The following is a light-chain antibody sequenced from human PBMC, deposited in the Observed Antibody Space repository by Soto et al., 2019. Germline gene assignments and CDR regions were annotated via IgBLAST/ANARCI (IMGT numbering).Light chain of an antibody. Sequence: DIQMTQSPSSLSASVGDRVTITCRASQSISSYLNWYQQKPGKAPKLLIYAGASLQSGVPSRFSGSGSGTDFTLTISSLQPEDFATYCCRQSYSTPYTFGQGTKLEIK. J-gene: IGKJ2*01. CDR1: QSISSY. V-gene: IGKV1-39*01. CDR3: RQSYSTPYT. CDR2: AGA.